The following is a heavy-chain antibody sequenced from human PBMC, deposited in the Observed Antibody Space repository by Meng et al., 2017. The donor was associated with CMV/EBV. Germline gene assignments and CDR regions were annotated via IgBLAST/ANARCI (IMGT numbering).Heavy chain of an antibody. D-gene: IGHD1-26*01. V-gene: IGHV1-24*01. CDR1: GYTLTELS. J-gene: IGHJ4*02. CDR3: ARGAGATYYFDY. Sequence: ASVKVSCKVSGYTLTELSMHWVRQAPGKGLEWMGGFDPEDGETIYAQKFQGRVTMTEDTSTDTAYMELRSLRSDDTAVNYCARGAGATYYFDYWGQGTLVTVSS. CDR2: FDPEDGET.